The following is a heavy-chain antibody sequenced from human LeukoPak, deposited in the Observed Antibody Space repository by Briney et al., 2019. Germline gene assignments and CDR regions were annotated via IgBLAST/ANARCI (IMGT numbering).Heavy chain of an antibody. CDR2: ITDSGGDT. D-gene: IGHD4-17*01. V-gene: IGHV3-23*01. J-gene: IGHJ4*02. CDR1: GFTFSNYA. Sequence: PGGSLRLSCAASGFTFSNYAMSWVRQAPGKGLEWFSAITDSGGDTYYADSVKGRFTISRDNSKNSLYLQMNSLRAEDTAVYYCARDLDLLKDYGDSDFDYWGQGTLVTVSS. CDR3: ARDLDLLKDYGDSDFDY.